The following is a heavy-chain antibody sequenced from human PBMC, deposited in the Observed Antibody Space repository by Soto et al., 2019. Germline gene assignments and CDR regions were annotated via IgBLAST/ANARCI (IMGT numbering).Heavy chain of an antibody. Sequence: QVQLVQSGAEVKKPGSSVKVSCKASGGTFSSYTISWVRQAPGQGLEWMGRIIPILGIANYAQKFQGRVTITADKSTSTAYMALSSLRSEDTAVYYCARDVGYCSSTSCYHRMDVWGQGTTVTVSS. CDR1: GGTFSSYT. CDR3: ARDVGYCSSTSCYHRMDV. V-gene: IGHV1-69*08. J-gene: IGHJ6*02. D-gene: IGHD2-2*01. CDR2: IIPILGIA.